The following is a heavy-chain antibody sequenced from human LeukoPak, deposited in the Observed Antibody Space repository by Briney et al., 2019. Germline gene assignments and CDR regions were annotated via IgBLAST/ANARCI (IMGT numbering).Heavy chain of an antibody. Sequence: GGSLRLSCTASGFTFSNYWMSWVRQTPEKGLEWVANIKQDGSETVYVDSVKGRFTISRDNAQSSLFLQMNSLRAEDTAVYYCARDPYSSSWSYGMDVWGQGTAVTVSS. J-gene: IGHJ6*02. CDR2: IKQDGSET. CDR3: ARDPYSSSWSYGMDV. V-gene: IGHV3-7*05. D-gene: IGHD6-13*01. CDR1: GFTFSNYW.